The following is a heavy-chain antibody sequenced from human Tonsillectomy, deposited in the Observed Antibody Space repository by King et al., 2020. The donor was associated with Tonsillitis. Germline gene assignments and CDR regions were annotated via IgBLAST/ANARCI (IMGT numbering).Heavy chain of an antibody. CDR1: GFTVSSNY. CDR3: ARDHSSSRGYGMDV. V-gene: IGHV3-53*01. CDR2: LYSGGGT. J-gene: IGHJ6*02. D-gene: IGHD6-6*01. Sequence: DVQLVESGGGLIQPGGSLRLSCAASGFTVSSNYMSWVRQAPGKGLEWVSILYSGGGTNYADSVKGRFTIPRDNSKTTLYLQMNSLRAEDTAVYYCARDHSSSRGYGMDVWGQGTTVTVSS.